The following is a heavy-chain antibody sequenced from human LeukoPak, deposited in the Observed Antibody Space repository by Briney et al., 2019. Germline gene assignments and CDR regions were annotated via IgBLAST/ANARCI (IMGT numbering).Heavy chain of an antibody. CDR1: GFTFNDYA. Sequence: PGGSLRLSCAASGFTFNDYAMHWVRQAPGKGLEWVSGIGWNSHIIGYEDSVKGRFTISRDNARNSLSLQMNSLRAEDTAFYYCAKDRASSGFAPYFDYWGQGILVTVSS. CDR3: AKDRASSGFAPYFDY. D-gene: IGHD3-22*01. J-gene: IGHJ4*02. V-gene: IGHV3-9*01. CDR2: IGWNSHII.